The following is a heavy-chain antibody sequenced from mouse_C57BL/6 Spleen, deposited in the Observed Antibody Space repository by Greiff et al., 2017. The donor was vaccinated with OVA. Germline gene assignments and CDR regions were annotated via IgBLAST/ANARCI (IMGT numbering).Heavy chain of an antibody. CDR1: GYTFTDYY. D-gene: IGHD1-1*01. J-gene: IGHJ3*01. V-gene: IGHV1-76*01. CDR2: IYPGSGNT. CDR3: ARDRNYYGSPAWFAY. Sequence: VKLVESGAELVRPGASVKLSCKASGYTFTDYYINWVKQRPGQGLEWIARIYPGSGNTYYNEKFKGKATLTAEKSSSTAYMQLSSLTSEDSAVYFCARDRNYYGSPAWFAYWGQGTLVTVSA.